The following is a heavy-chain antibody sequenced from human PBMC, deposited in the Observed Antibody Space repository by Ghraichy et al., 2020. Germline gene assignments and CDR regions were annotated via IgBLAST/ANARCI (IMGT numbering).Heavy chain of an antibody. D-gene: IGHD2-2*01. J-gene: IGHJ4*02. CDR3: ARAATSCSSTSCYSDY. CDR1: GFTFSSYS. CDR2: ISSSSSYI. V-gene: IGHV3-21*01. Sequence: GGSLRLSCAASGFTFSSYSMNWVRQAPGKGLEWVSSISSSSSYIYYADSVKGRFTISRDNAKNSLYLQMNSLRAEDTAVYYYARAATSCSSTSCYSDYWGQGTLVTVSS.